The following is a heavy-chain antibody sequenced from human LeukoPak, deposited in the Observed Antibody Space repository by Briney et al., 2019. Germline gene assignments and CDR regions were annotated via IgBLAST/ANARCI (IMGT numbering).Heavy chain of an antibody. J-gene: IGHJ5*02. CDR3: ARSRVHNWFDP. Sequence: SETLSLTRTVSGGSVSSGSYYWSWIRQPPGKGLEWIGYIYYSGSTNYNPSLKSRVTISVDTSKNQFSLKLSSVTAADTAVYYCARSRVHNWFDPWGQGTLVTVSS. V-gene: IGHV4-61*01. CDR2: IYYSGST. CDR1: GGSVSSGSYY.